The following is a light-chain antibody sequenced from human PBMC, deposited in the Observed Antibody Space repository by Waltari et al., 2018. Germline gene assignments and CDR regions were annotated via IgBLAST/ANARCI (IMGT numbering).Light chain of an antibody. Sequence: DIQMTQSPSSLSASVGDSVTITCRASENVNNYLNWYQQKPGKAPKLLIYKASTLQSGVPSRFSGSGSGTDYTFTISSLQSEDVATYYCQHNYGTPLTSGGGTKVEIK. CDR3: QHNYGTPLT. V-gene: IGKV1-39*01. CDR2: KAS. CDR1: ENVNNY. J-gene: IGKJ4*01.